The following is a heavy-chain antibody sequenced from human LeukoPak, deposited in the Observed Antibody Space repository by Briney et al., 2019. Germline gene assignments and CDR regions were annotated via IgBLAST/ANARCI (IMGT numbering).Heavy chain of an antibody. J-gene: IGHJ3*02. D-gene: IGHD6-13*01. V-gene: IGHV4-34*01. Sequence: SETLSLTCAVYGGSFSGYYWSWIRQPPGKGLEWIGEINHSGSTYYNPSLKSRVTISVDASKNQFSLKLSSVTAADTAVYYCARHLHIAAAGPTHLDAFDIWGQGTMVTVSS. CDR2: INHSGST. CDR3: ARHLHIAAAGPTHLDAFDI. CDR1: GGSFSGYY.